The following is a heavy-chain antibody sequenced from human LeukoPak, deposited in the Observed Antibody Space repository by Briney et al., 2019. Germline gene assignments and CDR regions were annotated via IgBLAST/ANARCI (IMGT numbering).Heavy chain of an antibody. CDR1: GFTFTNFA. CDR2: ISESGYST. CDR3: AKDTVTAAFDY. J-gene: IGHJ4*02. V-gene: IGHV3-23*01. D-gene: IGHD4-17*01. Sequence: GGSLRLSCAASGFTFTNFAMSWVRQAPGKGQEWVSTISESGYSTYYADSVKGRFTISRDNSKDTLFLQMNSLRAEDTAVYYCAKDTVTAAFDYWGQGTLVTVSS.